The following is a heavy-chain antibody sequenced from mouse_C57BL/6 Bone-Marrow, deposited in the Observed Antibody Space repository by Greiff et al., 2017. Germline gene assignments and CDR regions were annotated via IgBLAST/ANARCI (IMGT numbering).Heavy chain of an antibody. Sequence: EVKVVESGGGLVQPGGSLKLSCAASGFTFSDYYMYWVRQTPEKRLEWVAYISNGGGSTYYPDTVKGRFTISRDNAKNTLYLQMSRLKSEDTAMYYCARGGIYYDYGDFNYWGQGTTLTVSS. D-gene: IGHD2-4*01. CDR2: ISNGGGST. V-gene: IGHV5-12*01. J-gene: IGHJ2*01. CDR1: GFTFSDYY. CDR3: ARGGIYYDYGDFNY.